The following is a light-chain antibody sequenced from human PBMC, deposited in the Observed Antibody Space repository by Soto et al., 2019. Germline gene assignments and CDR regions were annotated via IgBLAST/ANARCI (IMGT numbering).Light chain of an antibody. J-gene: IGLJ1*01. CDR1: NSDVGSFNF. CDR3: CSDAGRSTDV. V-gene: IGLV2-23*02. Sequence: QSALTQPASVSGSPGQSITISCTRTNSDVGSFNFVSWYQQHPGKAPKVMIYEVTKRPSGVSDRFSGSKSGDTASLTISGLQAEDEADYYCCSDAGRSTDVFGPGTQLTVL. CDR2: EVT.